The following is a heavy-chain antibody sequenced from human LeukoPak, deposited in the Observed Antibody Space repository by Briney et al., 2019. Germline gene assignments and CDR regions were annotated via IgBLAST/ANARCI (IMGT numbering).Heavy chain of an antibody. J-gene: IGHJ4*02. CDR1: GFTFSNAW. V-gene: IGHV3-15*01. Sequence: GGSLRLSCAASGFTFSNAWMSWVRQAPGKGLEWVGRIKSKTDGGTTDYAAPVKGRFTISRDDSKNTLYLQMNSLKTEDTAVYYCTTETYYDYVWGSYRPGYWGQGTLVTVSS. CDR2: IKSKTDGGTT. CDR3: TTETYYDYVWGSYRPGY. D-gene: IGHD3-16*02.